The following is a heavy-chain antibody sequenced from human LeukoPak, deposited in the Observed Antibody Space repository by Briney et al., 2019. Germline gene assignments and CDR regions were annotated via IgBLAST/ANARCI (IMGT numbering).Heavy chain of an antibody. CDR1: GSTISGYW. D-gene: IGHD3-16*01. J-gene: IGHJ5*02. V-gene: IGHV3-7*01. CDR3: ARDGGTDWYDP. CDR2: IKQDGSEK. Sequence: GGSLRLSCAASGSTISGYWMTWVRQAPGKGLEWVANIKQDGSEKTYVDSVKGRFTISRDNAKNSIYLQMNSLRVEDTAIYYCARDGGTDWYDPWGQGTLVSVSS.